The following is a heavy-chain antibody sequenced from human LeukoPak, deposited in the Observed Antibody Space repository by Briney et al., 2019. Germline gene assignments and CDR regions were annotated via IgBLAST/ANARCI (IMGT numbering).Heavy chain of an antibody. V-gene: IGHV5-51*01. J-gene: IGHJ4*02. CDR3: ARHHDYGDYITFDY. Sequence: GESLKISCKGSGYSFTRYWIGWVRQVPGKGPEGVGIIYPGDSDTRYSPSFQGQVTISPDKSISTAYLQWSSLKASDTAMYYCARHHDYGDYITFDYWGQGTLVTVSS. CDR2: IYPGDSDT. CDR1: GYSFTRYW. D-gene: IGHD4-17*01.